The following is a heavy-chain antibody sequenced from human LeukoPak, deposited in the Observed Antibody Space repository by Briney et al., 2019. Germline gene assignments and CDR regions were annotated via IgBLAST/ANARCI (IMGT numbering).Heavy chain of an antibody. D-gene: IGHD3-9*01. CDR1: GGSISSSNW. V-gene: IGHV4-4*02. CDR2: IYHSGST. CDR3: ARDHYDILTGYGGFDP. Sequence: SETLSLTCAVSGGSISSSNWWSWVRQPPGKGMEWIGEIYHSGSTNYNPSLKSRVTISVDKSKNQFYLKLSSVTAADTAVYYCARDHYDILTGYGGFDPWGQGTLVTVSS. J-gene: IGHJ5*02.